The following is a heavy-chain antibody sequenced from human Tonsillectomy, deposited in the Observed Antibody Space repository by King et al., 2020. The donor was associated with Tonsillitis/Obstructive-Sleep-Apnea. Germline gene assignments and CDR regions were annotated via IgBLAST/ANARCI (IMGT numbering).Heavy chain of an antibody. J-gene: IGHJ4*02. Sequence: VQLVESGGGLVQPGRSLRLSCAASGFTFDDYAMHWVRQAPGKGLEWVAGINWNSASIGYADSVKGRFTITRDNAKNSLYLQMNSLRAEDTALYYCAKDIGSTAMGPDYWGQGTLVTVSS. CDR1: GFTFDDYA. V-gene: IGHV3-9*01. CDR2: INWNSASI. D-gene: IGHD5-18*01. CDR3: AKDIGSTAMGPDY.